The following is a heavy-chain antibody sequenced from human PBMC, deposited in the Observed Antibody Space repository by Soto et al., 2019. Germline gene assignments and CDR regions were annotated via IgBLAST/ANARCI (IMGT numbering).Heavy chain of an antibody. J-gene: IGHJ4*02. CDR1: GYNFITYW. Sequence: PGESLKISCKASGYNFITYWIVWVRQMPGKGLEWMGIIYPGDSDTRYSPSFQGQVTISADKSISTAYLQWSGLMASDTATYYCARRSTYCTSTSCYFDYWGQGVPVTVSS. V-gene: IGHV5-51*01. D-gene: IGHD2-2*01. CDR2: IYPGDSDT. CDR3: ARRSTYCTSTSCYFDY.